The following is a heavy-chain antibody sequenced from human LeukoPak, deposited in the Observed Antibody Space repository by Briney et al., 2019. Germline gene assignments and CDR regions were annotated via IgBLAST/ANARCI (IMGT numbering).Heavy chain of an antibody. V-gene: IGHV3-21*01. D-gene: IGHD2-2*01. CDR1: GFTFSSYS. Sequence: GGSLRLSCAASGFTFSSYSMNWVRQAPGKELEWFSSISSSSYIYYADSVKGRFTISRDNAKNSLYLQMNSLRAEDTAVYYCARDLKYCSSTSCYPPSDDYFDYWGQGTLVTVSS. J-gene: IGHJ4*02. CDR3: ARDLKYCSSTSCYPPSDDYFDY. CDR2: ISSSSYI.